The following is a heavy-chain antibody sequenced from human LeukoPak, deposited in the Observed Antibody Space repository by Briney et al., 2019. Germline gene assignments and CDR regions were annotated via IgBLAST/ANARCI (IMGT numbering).Heavy chain of an antibody. V-gene: IGHV3-30*18. J-gene: IGHJ4*02. Sequence: GRSLRLSCAASGFTFSRSAVHWVRQAPGTGLEWAAVISHDGSNTDYTDSVKGLFTISRTNSKNTLYLQMNSLRAEDTAVYCCAKEMKPWMHFDCWGQGTLVTVSS. CDR2: ISHDGSNT. CDR3: AKEMKPWMHFDC. CDR1: GFTFSRSA. D-gene: IGHD5-12*01.